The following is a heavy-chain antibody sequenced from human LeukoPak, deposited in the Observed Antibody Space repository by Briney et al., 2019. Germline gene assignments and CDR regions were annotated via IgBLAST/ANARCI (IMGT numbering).Heavy chain of an antibody. CDR3: ARLGSGWYGDY. J-gene: IGHJ4*02. CDR1: GYTFTSYG. CDR2: INPSGGST. D-gene: IGHD6-19*01. V-gene: IGHV1-18*01. Sequence: ASVKVSCKASGYTFTSYGISWVRQAPGQGLEWMGIINPSGGSTSYAQKLQGRVTMTTDTSTSTAYMELRSLRSDDTAVYYCARLGSGWYGDYWGQGTLVTVSS.